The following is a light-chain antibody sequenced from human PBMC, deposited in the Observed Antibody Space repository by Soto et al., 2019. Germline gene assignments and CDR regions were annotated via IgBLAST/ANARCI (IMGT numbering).Light chain of an antibody. CDR1: SSDVGGYNY. CDR3: SSYTSSSTVV. Sequence: QSALTQPASVSGSPGQSITISCTGTSSDVGGYNYVSWYQQHPGKAPKLRIYDVSNRPSGVSNRFSGSKSGNTASLTISGLQAEDEAYYYCSSYTSSSTVVFGGGTKVTVL. J-gene: IGLJ2*01. V-gene: IGLV2-14*01. CDR2: DVS.